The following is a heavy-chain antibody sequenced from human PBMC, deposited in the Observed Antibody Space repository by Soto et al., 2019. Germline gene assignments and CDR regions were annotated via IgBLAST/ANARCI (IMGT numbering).Heavy chain of an antibody. CDR2: ISGSGGST. CDR1: GFTFSSYA. CDR3: AKVSVVRGGFDY. D-gene: IGHD3-10*02. J-gene: IGHJ4*02. Sequence: GGSLRLSCAASGFTFSSYAMSWVRQAPGKGLEWVSAISGSGGSTYYADSVKGRFTISRDNSKNTLYPQMNSLRAEDTAVYYCAKVSVVRGGFDYWGQGTLVTVSS. V-gene: IGHV3-23*01.